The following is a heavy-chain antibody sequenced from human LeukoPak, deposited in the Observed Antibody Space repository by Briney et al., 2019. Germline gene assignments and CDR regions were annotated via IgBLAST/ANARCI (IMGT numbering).Heavy chain of an antibody. Sequence: GGSLRLSCAASGFSVSHNYMTWVRQAPGKGLEWVTFIPYDGSNKYYADSVKGRFTISRDNSKNMLYLQMNSLRAEDTAVYYCAGDFDYWGQGTLVTVSS. CDR2: IPYDGSNK. CDR1: GFSVSHNY. J-gene: IGHJ4*02. V-gene: IGHV3-30*02. CDR3: AGDFDY.